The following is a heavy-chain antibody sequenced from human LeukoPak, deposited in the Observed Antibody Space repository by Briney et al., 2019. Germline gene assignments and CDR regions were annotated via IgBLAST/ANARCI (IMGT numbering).Heavy chain of an antibody. CDR1: GFSFRSHG. J-gene: IGHJ4*02. CDR3: ARSGYNRFDY. V-gene: IGHV3-23*01. D-gene: IGHD5-24*01. CDR2: FSGSGGST. Sequence: GGSLRLSCAASGFSFRSHGMNWVRQAPGKGLEWVSAFSGSGGSTYYADSVKGRFTISRDNSKNTLYLQMNSLRAEDTAVYYCARSGYNRFDYWGQGTLVTVSS.